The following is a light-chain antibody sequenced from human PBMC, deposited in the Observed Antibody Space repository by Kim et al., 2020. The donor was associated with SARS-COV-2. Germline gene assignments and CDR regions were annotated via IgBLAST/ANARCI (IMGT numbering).Light chain of an antibody. J-gene: IGKJ1*01. CDR2: KES. CDR1: QSIDNW. CDR3: QHYNSYPWT. V-gene: IGKV1-5*03. Sequence: DIQMTQSPSTLSASVGDSVTITCRASQSIDNWLAWYQQKPGKAPKLLIYKESNLESGVSSRFSGSGSGTEFTLTISSLQPDDFATYYCQHYNSYPWTFGQGTKVDIK.